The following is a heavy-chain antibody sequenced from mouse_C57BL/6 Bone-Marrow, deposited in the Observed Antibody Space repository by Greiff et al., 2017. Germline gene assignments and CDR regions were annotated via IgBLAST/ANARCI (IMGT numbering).Heavy chain of an antibody. Sequence: QVQLQQPGAELVKPGASVKVSCKASGYTFTSYWMHWVKQRPGQGLEWIGRIHPADSDTNYNQKFKGKATLTVDKSSSTAYMQLSSLTSEDSSVDYCSILDDYGVVAYWGPGTLVTVSA. J-gene: IGHJ3*01. D-gene: IGHD2-4*01. CDR2: IHPADSDT. V-gene: IGHV1-74*01. CDR1: GYTFTSYW. CDR3: SILDDYGVVAY.